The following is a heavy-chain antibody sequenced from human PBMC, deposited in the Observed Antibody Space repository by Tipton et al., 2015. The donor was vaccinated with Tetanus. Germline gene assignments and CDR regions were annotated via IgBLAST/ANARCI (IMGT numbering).Heavy chain of an antibody. CDR2: IYYNGNT. CDR3: ASHYGSGSDDAFDI. D-gene: IGHD3-10*01. J-gene: IGHJ3*02. Sequence: LRLSCTVSNGSVSSSLYCWAWVRQSPGRGLEWIGTIYYNGNTYYNPSLKSRVTISVDTSKNQFSLKLSSVTAADTAVYYCASHYGSGSDDAFDIWGQGTMVTVSS. CDR1: NGSVSSSLYC. V-gene: IGHV4-39*07.